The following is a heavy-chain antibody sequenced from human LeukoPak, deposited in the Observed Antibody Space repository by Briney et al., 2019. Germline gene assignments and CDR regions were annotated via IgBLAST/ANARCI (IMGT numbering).Heavy chain of an antibody. CDR2: ISGRGGST. D-gene: IGHD3-22*01. CDR1: GFTFSSYA. J-gene: IGHJ3*02. V-gene: IGHV3-23*01. Sequence: GGSLRLSCAASGFTFSSYAMSWVRQAPGKGLEWVSAISGRGGSTYYADSVKGRFTISRDNSKNTIYLQMNRLRAEDTAEYYCAKILNYFDSIYAFDMWGQGTMVTVSS. CDR3: AKILNYFDSIYAFDM.